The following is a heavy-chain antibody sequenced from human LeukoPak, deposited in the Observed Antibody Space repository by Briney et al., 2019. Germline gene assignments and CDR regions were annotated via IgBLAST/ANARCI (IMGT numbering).Heavy chain of an antibody. V-gene: IGHV3-30*18. D-gene: IGHD2-8*01. CDR3: AKYAGGGYCTNGVCYHDDY. J-gene: IGHJ4*02. CDR1: GFTFSSYG. Sequence: GGSLRLSCAASGFTFSSYGMHWVRQAPGKGLERVAVISYDGSNKYYADSVKGRFTISRDNSKNTLYLQMNSLRAEDTAVYYCAKYAGGGYCTNGVCYHDDYWGQGTLVTVSS. CDR2: ISYDGSNK.